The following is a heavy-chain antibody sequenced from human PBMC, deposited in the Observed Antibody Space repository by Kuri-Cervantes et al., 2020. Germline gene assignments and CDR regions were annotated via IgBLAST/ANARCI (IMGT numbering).Heavy chain of an antibody. CDR2: FDPEDGET. CDR3: ARGDGSGSYYRSYYYYYYMDV. Sequence: ASVKVSCKVSGYTLTELSMHWVRQAPGKGLEWMGGFDPEDGETIYAQKFQGRVTITADESTSTAYMELSSLRSEDTAVYYCARGDGSGSYYRSYYYYYYMDVWGKGTTVTVSS. J-gene: IGHJ6*03. V-gene: IGHV1-24*01. CDR1: GYTLTELS. D-gene: IGHD3-10*01.